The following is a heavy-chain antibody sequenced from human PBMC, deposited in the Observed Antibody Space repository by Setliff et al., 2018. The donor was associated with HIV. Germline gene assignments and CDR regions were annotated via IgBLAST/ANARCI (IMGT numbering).Heavy chain of an antibody. CDR3: ASPSFGDVDYYYGMDV. CDR1: GYTSTSFS. J-gene: IGHJ6*02. V-gene: IGHV1-46*01. Sequence: ASVKVSCKASGYTSTSFSLHWVRQAPGQGLEWMGIINPSGDVIRYAKKFQGRVTMTRDTSTSTVYMDLSSLRSEDTAVYYCASPSFGDVDYYYGMDVWGQGTTVTVSS. CDR2: INPSGDVI. D-gene: IGHD3-10*01.